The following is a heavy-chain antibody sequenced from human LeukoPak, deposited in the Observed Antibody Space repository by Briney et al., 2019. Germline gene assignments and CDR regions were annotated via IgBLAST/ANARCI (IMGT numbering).Heavy chain of an antibody. CDR1: GFIVSNNH. V-gene: IGHV3-66*01. J-gene: IGHJ4*02. CDR3: ARERPGSRVLDY. Sequence: GGSLRLSCAASGFIVSNNHINWIRQAPGKGLEWVSIIYSGDTTYYSDSVKGRFILSSDNSKNMLYLQMNSLRVGDTAVYYCARERPGSRVLDYWGQGTVVTVSS. CDR2: IYSGDTT. D-gene: IGHD3-10*01.